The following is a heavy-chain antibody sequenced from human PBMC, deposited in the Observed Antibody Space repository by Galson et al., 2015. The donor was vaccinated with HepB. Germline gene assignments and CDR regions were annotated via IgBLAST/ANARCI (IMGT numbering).Heavy chain of an antibody. Sequence: SVKVSCKASGYTLTSYGISWVRQAPGQGLEWMGWISAYNGNTNYAQKLQGRVTMTTDTSTSTAYMELRSLRSDDTAVYYCARISMGAYYYYYYYMDVWGKGTTVTVSS. D-gene: IGHD3-16*01. CDR3: ARISMGAYYYYYYYMDV. CDR2: ISAYNGNT. J-gene: IGHJ6*03. CDR1: GYTLTSYG. V-gene: IGHV1-18*01.